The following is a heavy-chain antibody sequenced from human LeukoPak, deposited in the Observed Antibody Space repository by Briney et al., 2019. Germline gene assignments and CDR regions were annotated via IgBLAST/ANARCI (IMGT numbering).Heavy chain of an antibody. CDR3: VSFYETY. CDR2: MRRDGNEI. V-gene: IGHV3-7*01. D-gene: IGHD2/OR15-2a*01. Sequence: SGGSLRLSCSASGFTFSTYWMSWVRQAPGKGLEWVAIMRRDGNEIYYLDSVRGRFTISRDNAKNTVYLQMNSLRAEDTAVYYCVSFYETYWGRGTLVTVSS. J-gene: IGHJ4*02. CDR1: GFTFSTYW.